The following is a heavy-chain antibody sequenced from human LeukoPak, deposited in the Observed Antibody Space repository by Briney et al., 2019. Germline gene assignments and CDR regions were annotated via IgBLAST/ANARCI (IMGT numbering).Heavy chain of an antibody. J-gene: IGHJ6*02. D-gene: IGHD4-17*01. V-gene: IGHV3-21*01. CDR2: ISTSGAYI. CDR1: GFTFSTYT. CDR3: ARDYGDSLYYNYGMDL. Sequence: GGSLRLSCAASGFTFSTYTMNWVRLAPGKGLEWVSSISTSGAYINYADSVKGRFTISRDKARNSLYLQMYSLRAEDTAVFSCARDYGDSLYYNYGMDLWGQGTTVTVSS.